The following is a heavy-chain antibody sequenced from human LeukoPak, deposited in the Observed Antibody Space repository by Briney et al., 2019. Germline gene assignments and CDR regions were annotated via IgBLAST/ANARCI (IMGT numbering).Heavy chain of an antibody. V-gene: IGHV1-2*02. J-gene: IGHJ3*02. D-gene: IGHD4-17*01. CDR1: GYTFTGYY. CDR2: VNPNSGGT. Sequence: ASVKVSCKASGYTFTGYYMHWVRQAPGQGLEWMGWVNPNSGGTNYAQKFQGRVTMTRDMSTSTVYMELSSLRSEDTAVYYCARATTVTTTSDAFDIWGQGTMVTVSS. CDR3: ARATTVTTTSDAFDI.